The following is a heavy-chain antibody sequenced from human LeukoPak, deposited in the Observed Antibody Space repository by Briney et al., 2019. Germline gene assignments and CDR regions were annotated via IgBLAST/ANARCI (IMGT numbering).Heavy chain of an antibody. CDR1: GYSLTSYW. V-gene: IGHV5-51*01. Sequence: GESLKISCKGSGYSLTSYWIGWVRQMPGKGLEWMGIIYPGDSDTRYSPSFQGQVTISADKSISTAYLQWSSLKASDTAMYYCARSSNYGGLRFDPWGQGTLVTVSS. CDR2: IYPGDSDT. CDR3: ARSSNYGGLRFDP. D-gene: IGHD4-11*01. J-gene: IGHJ5*02.